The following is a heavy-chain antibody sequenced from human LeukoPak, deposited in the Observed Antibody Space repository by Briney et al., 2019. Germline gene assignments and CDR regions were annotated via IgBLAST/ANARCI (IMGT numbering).Heavy chain of an antibody. CDR3: ARTFPPGYSSSWYYFDY. CDR2: IIPILGIA. Sequence: GASVKVSCKASGYTFTSYYMHWVRQAPGQGLEWMGRIIPILGIANYAQKFQGRVTITADKSTSTAYMELSSLRSEDTAVYYCARTFPPGYSSSWYYFDYWGQGTLVTVSS. J-gene: IGHJ4*02. D-gene: IGHD6-13*01. CDR1: GYTFTSYY. V-gene: IGHV1-69*02.